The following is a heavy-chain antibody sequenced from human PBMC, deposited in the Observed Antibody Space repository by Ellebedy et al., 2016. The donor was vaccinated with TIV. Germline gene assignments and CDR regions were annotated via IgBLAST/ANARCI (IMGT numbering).Heavy chain of an antibody. D-gene: IGHD5-24*01. CDR1: GYSFTSYW. CDR2: IYPGDSDT. CDR3: ARLRRNGYRLYDAFDI. J-gene: IGHJ3*02. Sequence: GESLKISXKGSGYSFTSYWIGWVRQMPGKGLEWMGIIYPGDSDTRYSPSFQGQVTISADKSISTAYLQWSSLKASDTAMYYCARLRRNGYRLYDAFDIWGQGTMVTVSS. V-gene: IGHV5-51*01.